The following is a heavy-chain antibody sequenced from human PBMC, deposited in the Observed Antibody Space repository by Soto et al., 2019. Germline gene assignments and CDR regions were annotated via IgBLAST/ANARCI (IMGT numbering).Heavy chain of an antibody. D-gene: IGHD6-19*01. CDR2: AYHNGLT. J-gene: IGHJ4*02. V-gene: IGHV4-4*02. Sequence: SETLSLTCAVSGDSVTSNVWWSWVRQPPGKELEWIGEAYHNGLTNYSPSLKSRVSMSVDTSRNEFSLKMTSLTAADTAIYYCARDAAVPGESDRFDYWGRGTLVTVSS. CDR3: ARDAAVPGESDRFDY. CDR1: GDSVTSNVW.